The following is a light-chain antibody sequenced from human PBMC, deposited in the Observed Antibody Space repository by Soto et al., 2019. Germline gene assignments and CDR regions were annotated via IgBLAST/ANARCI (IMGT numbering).Light chain of an antibody. V-gene: IGKV1-5*01. CDR1: QSISSY. CDR2: DAS. J-gene: IGKJ1*01. CDR3: QQYKSYWT. Sequence: DIQMTQSPSSLSASVGDRVTITCRASQSISSYLNWYRQKPGKAPKLLIYDASSLESGVPSRFSGTGSETEFTLTISSLQPDDFAIYYCQQYKSYWTFGQGTKVDIK.